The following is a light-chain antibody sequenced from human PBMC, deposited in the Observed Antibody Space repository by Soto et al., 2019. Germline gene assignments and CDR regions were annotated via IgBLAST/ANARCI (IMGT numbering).Light chain of an antibody. J-gene: IGLJ3*02. CDR1: SSNIGSNY. CDR3: ATWDDSLSGVV. Sequence: QPVLTQPPSASGTPGQRVTISCSGSSSNIGSNYVYWYQQLPGTAPKLLIYKNNQRPSGVPDRVSGSKSATSASLAISGLRSEDEADYYCATWDDSLSGVVFGGGTKLTVL. CDR2: KNN. V-gene: IGLV1-47*01.